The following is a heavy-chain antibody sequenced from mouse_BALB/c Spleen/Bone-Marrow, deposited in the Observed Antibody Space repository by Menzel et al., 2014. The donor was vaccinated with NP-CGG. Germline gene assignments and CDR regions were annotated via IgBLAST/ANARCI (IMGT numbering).Heavy chain of an antibody. Sequence: QVQLQQPGAELVKPGASVKLSCKTSGYTFTNYWIQWVEQRPGQGLGWIGEIFPGIGTTYYNEKFKGKATLTIDTSSSTAYMQLSSLTSEDSAVYFCARGGNYGYWGQGTTLTVSS. D-gene: IGHD2-1*01. CDR1: GYTFTNYW. CDR2: IFPGIGTT. CDR3: ARGGNYGY. J-gene: IGHJ2*01. V-gene: IGHV1S132*01.